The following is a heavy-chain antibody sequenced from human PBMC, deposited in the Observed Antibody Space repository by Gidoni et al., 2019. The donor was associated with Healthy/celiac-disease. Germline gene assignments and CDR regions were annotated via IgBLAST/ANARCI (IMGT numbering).Heavy chain of an antibody. Sequence: EVQLVESGGGLVQPGRSLRLSCAASGFTFADYAMHWVRQAPGKGLEWVSGISWNSGSIGYADSVKGRFTISRDNAKNSLYLQMNSLRAEDTALYYCAKDISLAVAGTFDYFDYWGQGTLVTVSS. V-gene: IGHV3-9*01. CDR2: ISWNSGSI. D-gene: IGHD6-19*01. CDR1: GFTFADYA. CDR3: AKDISLAVAGTFDYFDY. J-gene: IGHJ4*02.